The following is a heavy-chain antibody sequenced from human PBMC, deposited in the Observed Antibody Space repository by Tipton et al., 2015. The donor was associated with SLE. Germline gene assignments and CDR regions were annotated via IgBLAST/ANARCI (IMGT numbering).Heavy chain of an antibody. CDR2: IYYSGST. D-gene: IGHD6-13*01. CDR3: ARQPIAAAGTSNYFDY. CDR1: GGSISSYY. Sequence: TLSLTCTVSGGSISSYYCSWIRQPPGKGLEWIGYIYYSGSTNYNPSLKSRVTISVDTSKNQFSLKLSSVTAADTAVYYCARQPIAAAGTSNYFDYWGQGTLVTVSS. V-gene: IGHV4-59*08. J-gene: IGHJ4*02.